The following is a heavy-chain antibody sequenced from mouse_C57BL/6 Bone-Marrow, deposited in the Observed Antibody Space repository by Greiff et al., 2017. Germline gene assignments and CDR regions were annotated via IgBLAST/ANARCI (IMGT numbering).Heavy chain of an antibody. CDR1: GYAFSSYW. D-gene: IGHD2-3*01. V-gene: IGHV1-80*01. CDR2: IYPGDGDT. CDR3: ARSPWLLNFDY. Sequence: VQLQQSGAELVKPGASVKISCKASGYAFSSYWMNWVKQRPGKGLEWIGQIYPGDGDTNYNGKFKGKATLTADKSSGTAYMQLSSLTSEDSAVYFCARSPWLLNFDYWGQGTTLTVSS. J-gene: IGHJ2*01.